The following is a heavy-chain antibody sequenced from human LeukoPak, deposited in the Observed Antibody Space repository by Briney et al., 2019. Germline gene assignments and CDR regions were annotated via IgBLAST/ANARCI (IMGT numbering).Heavy chain of an antibody. CDR1: GYTFTGYY. V-gene: IGHV1-2*02. D-gene: IGHD1-7*01. Sequence: ASVKVSCKASGYTFTGYYMHWVRQAPGQGLEWMGWINPNSGGTNYAQKFQGRVTMTRDTSISTAYMELSRLRSDDTAVYYCAREPLNSWHYGKSFDYWGQGTLVTVSS. J-gene: IGHJ4*02. CDR3: AREPLNSWHYGKSFDY. CDR2: INPNSGGT.